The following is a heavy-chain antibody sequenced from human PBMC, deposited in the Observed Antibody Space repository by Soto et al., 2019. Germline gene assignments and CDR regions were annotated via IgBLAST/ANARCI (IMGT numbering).Heavy chain of an antibody. Sequence: GASVKVSCKASGGTFSSYAISWVRQAPGQGLERMGGIIPIFGTANYAQKFQGRVTITADKSTSTAYMELSSLRSEDTAVYYCATGNPPRRDIVVVPSMVYYFDYWGQGTLVTVSS. J-gene: IGHJ4*02. D-gene: IGHD2-2*01. CDR3: ATGNPPRRDIVVVPSMVYYFDY. CDR1: GGTFSSYA. CDR2: IIPIFGTA. V-gene: IGHV1-69*06.